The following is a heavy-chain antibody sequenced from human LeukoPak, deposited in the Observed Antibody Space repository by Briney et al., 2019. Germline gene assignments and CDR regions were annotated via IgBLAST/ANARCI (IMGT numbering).Heavy chain of an antibody. CDR1: GGSISSSNW. V-gene: IGHV4-4*02. D-gene: IGHD2-2*02. CDR3: ASLYSFGNLDI. CDR2: IYYSGST. Sequence: SETLSLTCAVSGGSISSSNWWSWVRQPPGKGLEWIGYIYYSGSTNYNPSLKGRVTISVDTSKNQFSLKMSSVTAADTAVYYCASLYSFGNLDIGGQGTMVTVSS. J-gene: IGHJ3*02.